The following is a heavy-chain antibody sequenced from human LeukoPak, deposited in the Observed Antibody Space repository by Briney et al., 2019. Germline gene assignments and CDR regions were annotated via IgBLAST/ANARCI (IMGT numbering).Heavy chain of an antibody. Sequence: SETLSLTCAVYGGSFSGYYWSWIRQPPGKGLEWIGEINHSGSTNYNPSLKSRVTISVDTSKNQFSLKLSSVTAADTAVYYWARELSGGLWFGESCLRHYYMDVWGKGTTVTVSS. CDR3: ARELSGGLWFGESCLRHYYMDV. D-gene: IGHD3-10*01. CDR2: INHSGST. J-gene: IGHJ6*03. V-gene: IGHV4-34*01. CDR1: GGSFSGYY.